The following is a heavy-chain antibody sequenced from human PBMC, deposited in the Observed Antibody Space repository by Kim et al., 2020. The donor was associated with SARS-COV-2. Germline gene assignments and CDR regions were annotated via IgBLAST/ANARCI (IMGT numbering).Heavy chain of an antibody. CDR3: SRGRGTSITTDLVDP. V-gene: IGHV4-4*07. D-gene: IGHD3-16*01. J-gene: IGHJ5*02. CDR1: GDPINGYY. Sequence: SETLSLTCTVSGDPINGYYWSWIRQSAGRGLQWIARIHSNGNTNYNPSLKSRVATPSDTSKKEVLLKLKSVTAADSAPDYCSRGRGTSITTDLVDPWGQG. CDR2: IHSNGNT.